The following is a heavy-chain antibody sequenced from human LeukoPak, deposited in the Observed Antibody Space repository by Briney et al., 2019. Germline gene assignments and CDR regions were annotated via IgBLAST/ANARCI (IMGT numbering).Heavy chain of an antibody. D-gene: IGHD2-15*01. CDR1: GFTVSSSY. J-gene: IGHJ4*02. Sequence: GGSLRLSCAASGFTVSSSYMSWVRQAPGKGLEWVSVIYSGGSTYYADSVRGRFTISRDNSKNTLFLQMNSLRDEDTAVYYCARVTRIFNFDYWGQGTLVTVSS. CDR2: IYSGGST. V-gene: IGHV3-53*01. CDR3: ARVTRIFNFDY.